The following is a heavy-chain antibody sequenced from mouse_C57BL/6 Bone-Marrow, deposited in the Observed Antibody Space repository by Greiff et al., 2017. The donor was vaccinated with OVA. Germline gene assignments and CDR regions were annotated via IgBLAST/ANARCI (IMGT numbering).Heavy chain of an antibody. CDR2: IYPGSGNI. V-gene: IGHV1-76*01. CDR1: GYTFTDYY. J-gene: IGHJ2*01. Sequence: QVHLKQSGAELVRPGASVKLSCKASGYTFTDYYISWVKQRPGQGLEWIARIYPGSGNIYYNEKFKGKATLTAKKSSSTAYMQLSSLTSDDSAVYYCARAGRLRDDFDYGGRGKALTVTA. D-gene: IGHD2-2*01. CDR3: ARAGRLRDDFDY.